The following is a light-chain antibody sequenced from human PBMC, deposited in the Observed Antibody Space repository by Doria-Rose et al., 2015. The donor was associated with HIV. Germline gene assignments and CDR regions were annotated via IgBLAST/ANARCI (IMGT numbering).Light chain of an antibody. CDR3: QSYDSSLSGYV. V-gene: IGLV1-40*01. J-gene: IGLJ1*01. CDR1: SSNIRAGYN. CDR2: GNI. Sequence: QTVVTQEPSVSEAPGQRVTISCTGSSSNIRAGYNVHWYQQLPGTAPKLLIYGNINRPSGVPDRISGSKSGTSASLAITGLQAEDEADYYCQSYDSSLSGYVFGTGTKVTVL.